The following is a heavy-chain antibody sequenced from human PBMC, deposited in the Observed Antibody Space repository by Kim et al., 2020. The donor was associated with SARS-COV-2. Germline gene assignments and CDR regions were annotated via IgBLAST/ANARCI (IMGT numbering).Heavy chain of an antibody. J-gene: IGHJ6*02. CDR3: ASSPTLPEYFGMYV. Sequence: GGSLRLSCAASGFTFSSYGMHWVRQAPGKGLEWVTVIWYDGSNKYYADSVKGRFTISRDNSKNTLYLQMNSLRAEDTAVYYCASSPTLPEYFGMYVWGQGTTVTVSS. CDR2: IWYDGSNK. V-gene: IGHV3-33*01. CDR1: GFTFSSYG.